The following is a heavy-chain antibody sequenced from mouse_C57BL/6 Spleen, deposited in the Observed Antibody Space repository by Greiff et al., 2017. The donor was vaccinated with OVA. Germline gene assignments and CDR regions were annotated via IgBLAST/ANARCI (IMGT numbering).Heavy chain of an antibody. D-gene: IGHD2-4*01. Sequence: VQLQQPGAELVRPGSSVKLSCKASGYTFTSYWMDWVKQRPGQGLEWIGNIYPSDSETHYNQKFKDKATLTVDKSSSTAYMQLSSLTSEDSAVYYCARSGYDYDGGAWFAYWGQGTLVTVSA. V-gene: IGHV1-61*01. CDR3: ARSGYDYDGGAWFAY. CDR2: IYPSDSET. CDR1: GYTFTSYW. J-gene: IGHJ3*01.